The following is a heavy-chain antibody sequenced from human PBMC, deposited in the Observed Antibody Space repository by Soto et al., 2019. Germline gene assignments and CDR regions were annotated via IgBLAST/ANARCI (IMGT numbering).Heavy chain of an antibody. CDR2: INPNSGGT. V-gene: IGHV1-2*04. D-gene: IGHD6-19*01. CDR3: ARGQYSSGWYYYYGMDV. J-gene: IGHJ6*02. CDR1: GYTFTGYY. Sequence: ASVKVSCKASGYTFTGYYMHWVRQAPGQSLEWMGWINPNSGGTNYAQKFQGWVTMTRDTSISTAYMELSRLRSDDTAVYYCARGQYSSGWYYYYGMDVWGQGTTVTVSS.